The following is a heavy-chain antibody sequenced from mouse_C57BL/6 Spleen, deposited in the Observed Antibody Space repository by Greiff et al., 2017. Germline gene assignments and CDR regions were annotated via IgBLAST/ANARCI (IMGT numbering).Heavy chain of an antibody. CDR1: GYTFTSYW. Sequence: QVQLQQPGAELVKPGASVKMSCKASGYTFTSYWITWVKQRPGQGLEWIGDIYPGSGSTNYNEKFKSKATLPVDPSSSTAYMQLSSLTSEDSAVYYCARADYYGSSYWYFDVWGTGTTVTVSS. V-gene: IGHV1-55*01. CDR3: ARADYYGSSYWYFDV. CDR2: IYPGSGST. J-gene: IGHJ1*03. D-gene: IGHD1-1*01.